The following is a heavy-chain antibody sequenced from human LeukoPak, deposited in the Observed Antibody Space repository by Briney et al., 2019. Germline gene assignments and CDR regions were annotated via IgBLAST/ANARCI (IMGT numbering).Heavy chain of an antibody. D-gene: IGHD6-13*01. Sequence: GASVKVSCKASGYTFTTYDITWVRQATGQGLEWMGWMNPTSGDTAYAQKFQGRVAMTRDTSISTAYMELSSLRSEDTAVYYCARVGAAAGTFDYWGQGTLVTVSS. CDR3: ARVGAAAGTFDY. CDR1: GYTFTTYD. V-gene: IGHV1-8*01. J-gene: IGHJ4*02. CDR2: MNPTSGDT.